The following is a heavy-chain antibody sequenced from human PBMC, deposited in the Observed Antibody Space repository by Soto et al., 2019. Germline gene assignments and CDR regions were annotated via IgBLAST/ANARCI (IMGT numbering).Heavy chain of an antibody. CDR2: IYYSGST. CDR1: GGSISSGDYY. V-gene: IGHV4-30-4*01. Sequence: SGTLSLTCTVSGGSISSGDYYWCWIRQPPGKGLEWIGYIYYSGSTYYNPSLKSRVTISVDTSKNQFSLKLSSVTAADTAVYYCARVRKQFQYSGQGALVTVSS. CDR3: ARVRKQFQY. D-gene: IGHD4-17*01. J-gene: IGHJ1*01.